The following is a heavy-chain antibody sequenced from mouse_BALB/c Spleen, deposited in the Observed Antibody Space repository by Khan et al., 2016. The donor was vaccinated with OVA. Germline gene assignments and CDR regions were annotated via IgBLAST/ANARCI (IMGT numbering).Heavy chain of an antibody. Sequence: VQLQESGAELVRPGVSVKISCKGSGYTFTDFTIHWVKQSHAKSLEWIGVISTYYGDATYNQKFKGKATMTVDKTSSTAYMELARLTSEDSAIYYCTGGGGGNRFAYWGQGTLVTVSA. CDR2: ISTYYGDA. V-gene: IGHV1S137*01. CDR3: TGGGGGNRFAY. CDR1: GYTFTDFT. J-gene: IGHJ3*01.